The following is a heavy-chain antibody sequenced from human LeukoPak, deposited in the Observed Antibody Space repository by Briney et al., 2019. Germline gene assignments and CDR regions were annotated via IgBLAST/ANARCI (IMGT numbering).Heavy chain of an antibody. Sequence: PSETLSLTCTVSGGSFSSGSYYWSWIRQPPGKGLEWIGYIYYSGSTSYNPSLKSRVTISVDTSKNQFSLKLSSVTAADTAVYYCAREGPQLGLDYWGQGTLVTVSS. D-gene: IGHD1-1*01. CDR2: IYYSGST. CDR1: GGSFSSGSYY. CDR3: AREGPQLGLDY. V-gene: IGHV4-61*01. J-gene: IGHJ4*02.